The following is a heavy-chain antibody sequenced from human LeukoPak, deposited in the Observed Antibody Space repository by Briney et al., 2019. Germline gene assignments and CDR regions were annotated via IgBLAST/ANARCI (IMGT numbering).Heavy chain of an antibody. D-gene: IGHD4-17*01. CDR1: GFTFSDYY. CDR2: ISSSGSTI. CDR3: AKDPSRSPGYGDHAYFDY. J-gene: IGHJ4*02. V-gene: IGHV3-11*01. Sequence: KPGGSLRLSCAASGFTFSDYYMSWIRQAPGKGLEWVSYISSSGSTIYYADSVKGRFTISRDNSKNTLYLQMNSLRAEDTAVYYCAKDPSRSPGYGDHAYFDYWGQGTLVTVSS.